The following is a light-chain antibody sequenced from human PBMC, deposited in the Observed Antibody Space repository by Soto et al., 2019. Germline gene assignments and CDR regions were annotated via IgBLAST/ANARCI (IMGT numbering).Light chain of an antibody. CDR1: QGIRSY. CDR3: QQLNSFPLT. J-gene: IGKJ4*01. V-gene: IGKV1-9*01. Sequence: DIQLTQSPSFLSASVGDRVTITCRASQGIRSYLAWYQQKPGKAPKLLIYAASTLQSRVPSRFSGSGSGTEFSLTISSQQPEDFATYSCQQLNSFPLTFGGGTKVEIK. CDR2: AAS.